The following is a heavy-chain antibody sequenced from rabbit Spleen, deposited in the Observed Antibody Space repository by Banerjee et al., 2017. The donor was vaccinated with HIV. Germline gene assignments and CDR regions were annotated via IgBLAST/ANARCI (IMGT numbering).Heavy chain of an antibody. J-gene: IGHJ6*01. CDR2: IYTGSSGST. V-gene: IGHV1S45*01. D-gene: IGHD1-1*01. Sequence: QEQLVESGGGLVQPEGSLTLTCTASGFTFSSYWMCWVRQAPGKGLEWIACIYTGSSGSTYYANWAKGRFTITRSTSLYTVTLQLNSLTAADTATYFCARDTSSSFSSYGMDLWGPGTLVTVS. CDR1: GFTFSSYW. CDR3: ARDTSSSFSSYGMDL.